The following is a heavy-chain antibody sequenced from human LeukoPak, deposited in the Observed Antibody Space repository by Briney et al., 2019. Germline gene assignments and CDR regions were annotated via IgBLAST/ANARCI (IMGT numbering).Heavy chain of an antibody. CDR1: GFSFTSSS. Sequence: GGSLRLSCVDSGFSFTSSSMNWVRQAPGKGLEWVSSISSSSRYIYYADSVKGRFTISRDNSKRSLYLQMNSLRVEDTAVYYCSRSPQGTGSLRDYWGRETLVTVSS. D-gene: IGHD1-1*01. J-gene: IGHJ4*02. V-gene: IGHV3-21*01. CDR2: ISSSSRYI. CDR3: SRSPQGTGSLRDY.